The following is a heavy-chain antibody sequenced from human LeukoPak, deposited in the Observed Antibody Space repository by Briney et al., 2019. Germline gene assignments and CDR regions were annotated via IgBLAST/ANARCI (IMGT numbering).Heavy chain of an antibody. CDR3: ARDLNIYDSSGCIDY. CDR2: IYTSGST. CDR1: GGSISSYY. Sequence: SETLSLTCTVPGGSISSYYWSWIRQPAGKGLECIGRIYTSGSTNYNPSLKSRVTMSVDTSKNKFSLNLNSVTAAHTAVSYCARDLNIYDSSGCIDYWGQGTLVTVSS. J-gene: IGHJ4*02. V-gene: IGHV4-4*07. D-gene: IGHD3-22*01.